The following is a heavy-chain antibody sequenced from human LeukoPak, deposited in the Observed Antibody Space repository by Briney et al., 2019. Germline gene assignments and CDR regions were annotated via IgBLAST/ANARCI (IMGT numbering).Heavy chain of an antibody. CDR2: IYYSGST. D-gene: IGHD6-19*01. J-gene: IGHJ5*02. Sequence: SETLSLTCTVSGGSISSSSYYWGWIRQPPGKGLEWIGGIYYSGSTYYNPSLKCRVTISVDTSKNQFSLKLSAVTAADTAVYYCARKVGRLAVAPLFWFDPWGQGTLVTVSS. CDR1: GGSISSSSYY. V-gene: IGHV4-39*07. CDR3: ARKVGRLAVAPLFWFDP.